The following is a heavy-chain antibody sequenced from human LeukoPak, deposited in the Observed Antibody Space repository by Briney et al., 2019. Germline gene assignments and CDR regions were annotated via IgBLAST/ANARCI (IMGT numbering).Heavy chain of an antibody. D-gene: IGHD2-8*01. V-gene: IGHV4-59*08. CDR1: GGSISSYY. Sequence: KPSETLSLTCTVSGGSISSYYWSWIRQPPGKGLEWIGYIYYTGTTNYNPSLKSRVTISVDTSKNQFSLKLSSVTAADTAVYYCAAYCTNGVCYTGGTWGQGTMVTVSS. CDR3: AAYCTNGVCYTGGT. J-gene: IGHJ3*01. CDR2: IYYTGTT.